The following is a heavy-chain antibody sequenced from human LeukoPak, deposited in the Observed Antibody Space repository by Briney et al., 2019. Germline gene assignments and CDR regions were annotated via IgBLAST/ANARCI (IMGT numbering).Heavy chain of an antibody. CDR3: ARDHLDWNYT. J-gene: IGHJ5*02. Sequence: GGSLRLSCAASGFIFSSYSMSWVRQAPEKGLEWVSVITGSGKNTYYADSVKGRFTISKDNSKNTVYLQMNSLRAEDTAVYYCARDHLDWNYTWGQGTLVTVSS. V-gene: IGHV3-23*01. D-gene: IGHD1-7*01. CDR2: ITGSGKNT. CDR1: GFIFSSYS.